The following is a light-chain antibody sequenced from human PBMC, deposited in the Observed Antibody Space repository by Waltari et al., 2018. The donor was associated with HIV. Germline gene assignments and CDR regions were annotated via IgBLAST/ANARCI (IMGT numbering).Light chain of an antibody. CDR2: GNN. CDR3: QSYDNSLSGSGV. Sequence: SVLTQPPSVSGAPGQRVTISCTGSSSNIGAGYDVHWYQQLPGTAPKLLIYGNNNRPSGVPDRFSGSKSGTSASLAITGLQAEDEADYYCQSYDNSLSGSGVF. CDR1: SSNIGAGYD. J-gene: IGLJ2*01. V-gene: IGLV1-40*01.